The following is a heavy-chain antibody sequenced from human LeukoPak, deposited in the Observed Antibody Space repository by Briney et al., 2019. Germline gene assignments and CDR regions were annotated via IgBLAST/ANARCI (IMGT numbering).Heavy chain of an antibody. CDR1: GGSISSGSYY. D-gene: IGHD3-10*01. CDR2: IYTSGST. V-gene: IGHV4-61*02. Sequence: PSETLSLTCTVSGGSISSGSYYWSWVRQPAGKGLEWIGRIYTSGSTTYNPSLKSRVTISVDTSKNQFSLKLNSVSAADTAVYYCARDSGLWFGDYYYYMDVWGKGTTVTISS. CDR3: ARDSGLWFGDYYYYMDV. J-gene: IGHJ6*03.